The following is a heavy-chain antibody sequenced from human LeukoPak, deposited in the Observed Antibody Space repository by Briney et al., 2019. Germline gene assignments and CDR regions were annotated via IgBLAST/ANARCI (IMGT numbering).Heavy chain of an antibody. D-gene: IGHD3-3*01. Sequence: GGSLRLSCAASGFTFSSYAMSWVRQAPGKGLEWVAVIWYNGSNKYYADSVKGRFTISRDNSKNTLYLQMNSLRAEDTAVYYCARDPFGVLPDYYYYGMDVWGQGTTVTVSS. J-gene: IGHJ6*02. CDR3: ARDPFGVLPDYYYYGMDV. V-gene: IGHV3-33*08. CDR2: IWYNGSNK. CDR1: GFTFSSYA.